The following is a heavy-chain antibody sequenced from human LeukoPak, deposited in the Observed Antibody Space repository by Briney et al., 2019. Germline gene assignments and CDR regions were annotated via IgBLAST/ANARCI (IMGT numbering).Heavy chain of an antibody. Sequence: GGSLRLSCAASGFTFSSYAMSWVRQAPGKGLVWVSRINSDGSSTSYADSVKGRFTISRDNAKNTLYLQMNSLRAEDTAVYYCAKGIPAAPLWGQGTLVTVSS. V-gene: IGHV3-74*01. CDR1: GFTFSSYA. J-gene: IGHJ4*02. D-gene: IGHD2-2*01. CDR2: INSDGSST. CDR3: AKGIPAAPL.